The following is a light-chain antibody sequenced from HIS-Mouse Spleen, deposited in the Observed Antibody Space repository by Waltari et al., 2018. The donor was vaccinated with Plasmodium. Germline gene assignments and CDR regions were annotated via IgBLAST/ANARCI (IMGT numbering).Light chain of an antibody. J-gene: IGKJ1*01. CDR1: QSISSY. CDR3: QQNYNTWT. Sequence: DLQMTQSPSPLSASVGNRVTITSRAIQSISSYLYWYQQKPGKAPKLLSYAASSLQSGVPSRFSGSGSGTDFTLTISSLQPEDFATYYCQQNYNTWTFGQGTKVEIK. CDR2: AAS. V-gene: IGKV1-39*01.